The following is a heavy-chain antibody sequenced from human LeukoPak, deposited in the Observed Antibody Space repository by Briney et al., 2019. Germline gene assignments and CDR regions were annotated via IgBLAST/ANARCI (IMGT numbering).Heavy chain of an antibody. V-gene: IGHV1-8*01. CDR1: GYTFTSYD. Sequence: PRASVTVSCKASGYTFTSYDINWVRQATGQGLEWMGWMNPNSGNTGYAQKFQGRVTMTRNTSISTAYMELSSLRSEDTAVYYCARGRVLRFLEWLTSAIYYGMDVWGQGTTVTVSS. D-gene: IGHD3-3*01. CDR2: MNPNSGNT. CDR3: ARGRVLRFLEWLTSAIYYGMDV. J-gene: IGHJ6*02.